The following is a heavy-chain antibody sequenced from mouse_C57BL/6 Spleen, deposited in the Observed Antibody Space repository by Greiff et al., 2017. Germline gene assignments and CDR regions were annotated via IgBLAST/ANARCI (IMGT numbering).Heavy chain of an antibody. CDR3: ARREEQLRLGFAY. V-gene: IGHV1-7*01. CDR2: INPSSGYT. J-gene: IGHJ3*01. Sequence: VQLQQSGAELAKPGASVKLSCKASGYTFTSYWMHWVKQRPGQGLEWIGYINPSSGYTKYNQKFKDKATLTADKSSSTAYMQLSSLTYEDSAVYYCARREEQLRLGFAYWGQGTLVTVSA. CDR1: GYTFTSYW. D-gene: IGHD3-2*02.